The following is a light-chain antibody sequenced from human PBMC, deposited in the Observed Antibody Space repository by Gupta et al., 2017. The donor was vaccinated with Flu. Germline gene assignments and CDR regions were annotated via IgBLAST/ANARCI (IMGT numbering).Light chain of an antibody. CDR3: QHYNGFSGS. Sequence: DIQMTQSPSTLSAFVGDRVTITCRASQSVSSWLAWYQQKLGKAPKLLIYRASSLQSGVPSRFSGSGSGTEFTLTISILQPDDFATYYCQHYNGFSGSFGQGTKLEIK. CDR2: RAS. CDR1: QSVSSW. V-gene: IGKV1-5*03. J-gene: IGKJ2*03.